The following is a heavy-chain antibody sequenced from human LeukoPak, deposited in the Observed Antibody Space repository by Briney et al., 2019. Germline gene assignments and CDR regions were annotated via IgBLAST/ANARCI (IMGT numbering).Heavy chain of an antibody. V-gene: IGHV3-11*01. J-gene: IGHJ5*02. CDR1: GFTFSDYY. CDR2: TSSSGSTI. D-gene: IGHD5-24*01. Sequence: GGSLRLSCAASGFTFSDYYMSWIRQPPGKGLEWVSYTSSSGSTIYYADSVKGRFTISRDNAKNSLYLQMNSLRAEDTAVYYCARGPHGYNQNWFDPWGQGTLVTVSS. CDR3: ARGPHGYNQNWFDP.